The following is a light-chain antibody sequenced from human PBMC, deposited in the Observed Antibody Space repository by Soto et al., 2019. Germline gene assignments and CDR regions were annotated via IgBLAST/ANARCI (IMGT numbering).Light chain of an antibody. CDR3: QQYNNWPPGT. Sequence: EIVLTQSPGTLSLSPGERATLSCRASRSLSSGFLAWYQQKPGQAPRLLILDASTRATGIPARFSGSGSGTEFTLTISSLQSEDFAVYYCQQYNNWPPGTFGQGTKVDIK. CDR2: DAS. V-gene: IGKV3-15*01. J-gene: IGKJ1*01. CDR1: RSLSSG.